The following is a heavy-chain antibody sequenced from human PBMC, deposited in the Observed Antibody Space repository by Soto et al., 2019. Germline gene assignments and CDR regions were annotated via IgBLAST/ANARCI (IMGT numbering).Heavy chain of an antibody. V-gene: IGHV3-30-3*01. CDR1: GFIFSHYA. J-gene: IGHJ6*02. D-gene: IGHD3-3*01. Sequence: QLVESGGGVVQPGRSLRLSCAASGFIFSHYAMHWVRQAPGKGLEWVVFISYDGSNKYYADSVKGRFTISRDNSKNTLYLQMNGLRAEDTAVDYCARDPKGKFLEWNYYGMDGWGQGTTVTVSS. CDR2: ISYDGSNK. CDR3: ARDPKGKFLEWNYYGMDG.